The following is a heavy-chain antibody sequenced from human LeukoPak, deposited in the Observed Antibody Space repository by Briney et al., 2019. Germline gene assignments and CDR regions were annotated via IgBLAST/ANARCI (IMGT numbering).Heavy chain of an antibody. CDR3: AREGGYYDSSGYSGDAFDI. D-gene: IGHD3-22*01. Sequence: GGSLRLSCAASGFTFSSYSMNWVRQAPGKGLEWVSSISSSSSYIYYADSVKGRFTISRDNAKNSLYLQMNSLRAEDTAVYYCAREGGYYDSSGYSGDAFDIWGQGTMVTVSS. CDR2: ISSSSSYI. J-gene: IGHJ3*02. V-gene: IGHV3-21*01. CDR1: GFTFSSYS.